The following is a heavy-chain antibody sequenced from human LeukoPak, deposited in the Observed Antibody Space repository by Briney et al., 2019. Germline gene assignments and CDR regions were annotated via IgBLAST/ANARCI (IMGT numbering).Heavy chain of an antibody. V-gene: IGHV4-30-4*01. CDR1: GGSISSGDYY. J-gene: IGHJ4*02. D-gene: IGHD5-18*01. CDR2: IYYSGST. CDR3: ARDPLTADTGFDY. Sequence: SETLSLTCTVSGGSISSGDYYWSWIRQPPGKGLEWIGYIYYSGSTYYNPSLKGRVTISVDTSKNQFSLKLSSVTAADTAVYYCARDPLTADTGFDYWGQGTLVTVSS.